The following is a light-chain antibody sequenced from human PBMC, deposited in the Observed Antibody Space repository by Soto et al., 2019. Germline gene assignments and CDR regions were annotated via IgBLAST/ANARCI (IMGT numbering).Light chain of an antibody. CDR2: EVN. CDR3: CSYAGDTTFFV. CDR1: SSDVGSYYP. V-gene: IGLV2-23*02. J-gene: IGLJ1*01. Sequence: QSALTQPASMSGSPGQSITISCTGTSSDVGSYYPVSWFQQHPGKAPKLIIYEVNKRPSGVSDRFSGSKSGNTASLTISGLQAVDEAESYCCSYAGDTTFFVFGTGTKLTVL.